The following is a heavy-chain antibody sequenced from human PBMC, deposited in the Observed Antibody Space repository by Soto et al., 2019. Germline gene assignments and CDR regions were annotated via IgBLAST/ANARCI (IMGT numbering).Heavy chain of an antibody. D-gene: IGHD6-13*01. V-gene: IGHV3-30*18. J-gene: IGHJ4*02. CDR2: ISYDGSNK. Sequence: GGSLRFSCAASGFTFSSYGMHWVRQAPGKGLEWVAVISYDGSNKYYADSVKGRFTISRDNSKNTLYLQMNSLRAEDTAVYYCEKAGGSWYVYLDYWGQGTLVTVSS. CDR1: GFTFSSYG. CDR3: EKAGGSWYVYLDY.